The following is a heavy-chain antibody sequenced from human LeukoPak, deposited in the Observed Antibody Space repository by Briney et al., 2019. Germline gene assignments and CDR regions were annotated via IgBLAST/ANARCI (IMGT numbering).Heavy chain of an antibody. D-gene: IGHD6-6*01. Sequence: ASVKVSCKASGYTFTGYYMHWVRQAPGQGLEWMGIINPSGGSTNYAQKFQGRVTMTRDTSTNTVYMELSRLRSDDTAVYYCARPSSSSYHYMDVWGKGTTVTVSS. CDR3: ARPSSSSYHYMDV. CDR2: INPSGGST. V-gene: IGHV1-46*01. CDR1: GYTFTGYY. J-gene: IGHJ6*03.